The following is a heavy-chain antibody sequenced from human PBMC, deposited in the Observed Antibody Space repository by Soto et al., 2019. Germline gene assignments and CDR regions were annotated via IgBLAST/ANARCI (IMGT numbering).Heavy chain of an antibody. CDR2: IYHSGST. J-gene: IGHJ4*02. Sequence: NPSETLSLTCAVSGGSISSGGYSWSWIRQPPGKGLEWIGYIYHSGSTYYNPSLKSRVTISVDRSKNQFSLKLSSVTAADTAVYYCAMAIVVVPAAMAYWGQGTLVTVSS. V-gene: IGHV4-30-2*01. D-gene: IGHD2-2*01. CDR3: AMAIVVVPAAMAY. CDR1: GGSISSGGYS.